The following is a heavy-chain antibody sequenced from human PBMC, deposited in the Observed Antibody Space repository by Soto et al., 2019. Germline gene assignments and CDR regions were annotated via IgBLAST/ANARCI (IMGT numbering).Heavy chain of an antibody. Sequence: QVQLVQSGAEVKKPGASVKVSCKASGYTFTSYYIHWVRQAPGQGLEWMGIINPSGGSTSYAQKFQGRVTMTRDTATSTVYMELSSLRSEDTAVYYWARGSVAGRRFDYWGQGTLVTVSS. J-gene: IGHJ4*02. V-gene: IGHV1-46*01. CDR1: GYTFTSYY. CDR3: ARGSVAGRRFDY. CDR2: INPSGGST. D-gene: IGHD6-19*01.